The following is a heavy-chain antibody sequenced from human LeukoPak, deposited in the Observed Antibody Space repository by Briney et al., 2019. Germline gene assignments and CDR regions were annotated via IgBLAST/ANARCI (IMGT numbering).Heavy chain of an antibody. CDR1: GYTFTSYA. J-gene: IGHJ5*02. CDR2: INAGNGNT. V-gene: IGHV1-3*01. D-gene: IGHD6-19*01. CDR3: ARLVPSPHSSGWYNWFDP. Sequence: ASVKVSCKASGYTFTSYAMHWVRQAPGQRLEWMGWINAGNGNTNYSQKFQGRVTITRDTSASTAYMELSSLRSEDTAVYYCARLVPSPHSSGWYNWFDPWGQGTLVTVSS.